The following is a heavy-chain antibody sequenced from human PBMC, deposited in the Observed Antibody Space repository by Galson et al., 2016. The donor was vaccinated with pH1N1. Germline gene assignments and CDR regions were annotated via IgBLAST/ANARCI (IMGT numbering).Heavy chain of an antibody. CDR3: AKEGLSIEGGEFHN. CDR2: ITGSGTRT. V-gene: IGHV3-23*05. Sequence: SLRLSCAASGFKFSNFAMTWVRQSPRKGLEWVSTITGSGTRTTYASSVKGRFTISRDNSKNTVYLQMNRLSVEDTAIYHCAKEGLSIEGGEFHNWGQGTLVTVSS. CDR1: GFKFSNFA. D-gene: IGHD1-26*01. J-gene: IGHJ4*02.